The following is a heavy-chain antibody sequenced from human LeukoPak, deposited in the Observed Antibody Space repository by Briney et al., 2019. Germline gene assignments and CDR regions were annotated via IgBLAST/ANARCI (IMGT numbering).Heavy chain of an antibody. J-gene: IGHJ5*02. CDR3: ARRSTTWVVGVSWFDP. CDR2: INHSGST. CDR1: GGSFSGYY. D-gene: IGHD1-1*01. Sequence: SETLSLTCAVYGGSFSGYYWSWIRQPPGKGLEWIGEINHSGSTNYNPSLKSRVTISVDTSKNQFSLKLSSVTAADTAVYYCARRSTTWVVGVSWFDPWGQGTLVTVSS. V-gene: IGHV4-34*01.